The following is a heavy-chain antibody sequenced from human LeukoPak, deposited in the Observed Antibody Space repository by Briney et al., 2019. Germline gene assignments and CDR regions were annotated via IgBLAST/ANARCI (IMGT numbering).Heavy chain of an antibody. CDR2: IYYSGST. CDR1: GGSISSGGYY. Sequence: SETLSLTCTVSGGSISSGGYYWSWIRQPPGKGLEWIGYIYYSGSTNYNPSLKSRVTISVDTPKNQFSLKLSSVTAADTAVYYCASQYCSGGSCYPLFDYWGQGTLVTVSS. V-gene: IGHV4-61*08. J-gene: IGHJ4*02. D-gene: IGHD2-15*01. CDR3: ASQYCSGGSCYPLFDY.